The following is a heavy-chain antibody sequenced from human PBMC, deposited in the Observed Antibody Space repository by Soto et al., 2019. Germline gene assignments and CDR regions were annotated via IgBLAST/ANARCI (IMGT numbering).Heavy chain of an antibody. D-gene: IGHD3-3*01. CDR2: ISAYNGNT. CDR1: GYTFTSYG. CDR3: ARLNGFWSGYYRDAFDI. Sequence: ASVKVSCKASGYTFTSYGISWVRQAPGQGLEWMGWISAYNGNTNYAQKLQGRVTMTTDTPTSTAYMELRSLRSDDTAVYYCARLNGFWSGYYRDAFDIWGQGTMVTVSS. J-gene: IGHJ3*02. V-gene: IGHV1-18*04.